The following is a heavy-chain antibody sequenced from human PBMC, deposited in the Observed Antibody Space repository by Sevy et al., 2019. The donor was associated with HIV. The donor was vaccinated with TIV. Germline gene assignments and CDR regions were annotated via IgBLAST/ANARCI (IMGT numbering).Heavy chain of an antibody. Sequence: GGSLRLSCAASGFTFSSYAMSWVRQAPGKGLEWVSAISGSGGSTYYADSVKGRFTISRDNSKNTLYLQMNSLRAEDKAVYYCAEGYMTTVTTAFDYWGQGTLVTVSS. V-gene: IGHV3-23*01. CDR2: ISGSGGST. D-gene: IGHD4-17*01. CDR3: AEGYMTTVTTAFDY. CDR1: GFTFSSYA. J-gene: IGHJ4*02.